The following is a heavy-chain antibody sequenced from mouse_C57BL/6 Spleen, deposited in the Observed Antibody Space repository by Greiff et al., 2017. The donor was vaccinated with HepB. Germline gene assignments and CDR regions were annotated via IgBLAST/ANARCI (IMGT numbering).Heavy chain of an antibody. D-gene: IGHD2-3*01. Sequence: VQLQQSGAELVRPGASVKLSCTASGFNIKDYYMHWVKQRPEQGLEWIGRIDPEDGDTEYAPKFQGKATMTADPSSNTAYLQLSSLTSEDTAVYYCTTYFDGYYVAYWGQGTLVTVSA. CDR2: IDPEDGDT. J-gene: IGHJ3*01. CDR3: TTYFDGYYVAY. V-gene: IGHV14-1*01. CDR1: GFNIKDYY.